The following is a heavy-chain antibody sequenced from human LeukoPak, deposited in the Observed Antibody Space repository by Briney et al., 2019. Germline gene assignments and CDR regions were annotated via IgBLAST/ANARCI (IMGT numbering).Heavy chain of an antibody. CDR3: ARTTEGGYTYDYFYYYYMDV. J-gene: IGHJ6*03. CDR1: GGSINNYY. CDR2: IYYSGST. D-gene: IGHD5-18*01. V-gene: IGHV4-59*01. Sequence: SETLSLTCSVSGGSINNYYWSWIRQPPGKGLEWIGYIYYSGSTNYNPSLKSRVTISVDTSKNQFSLKLSSVTAADTAVYFCARTTEGGYTYDYFYYYYMDVWGKGTTVTISS.